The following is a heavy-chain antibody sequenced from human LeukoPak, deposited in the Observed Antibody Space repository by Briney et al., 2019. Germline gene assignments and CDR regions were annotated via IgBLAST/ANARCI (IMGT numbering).Heavy chain of an antibody. J-gene: IGHJ4*02. Sequence: PSETLSLTCAVYGGSFSGYYWSWIRQSPRTGLEWIGNIYSSGRTYYNPSLNSRVTISIDMSENQFSLKLTSVTAADTAVYYCARKREGPATGIDYWGQGTLVTVSS. CDR3: ARKREGPATGIDY. CDR1: GGSFSGYY. D-gene: IGHD2-15*01. CDR2: IYSSGRT. V-gene: IGHV4-34*01.